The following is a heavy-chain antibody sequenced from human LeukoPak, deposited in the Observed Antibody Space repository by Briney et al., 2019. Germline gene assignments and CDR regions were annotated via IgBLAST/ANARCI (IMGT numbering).Heavy chain of an antibody. V-gene: IGHV3-30*04. Sequence: PGGSLRLSCAASGFTFSSYAMPWVRQAPGKGLERVAVISYDGSNKYYAESVKGRFTISRDNSKNTLYLQMNSLRAEDTAVYYCARDRRELSDYYYYGMDVWGQGTTVTVSS. CDR2: ISYDGSNK. CDR1: GFTFSSYA. D-gene: IGHD2-15*01. CDR3: ARDRRELSDYYYYGMDV. J-gene: IGHJ6*02.